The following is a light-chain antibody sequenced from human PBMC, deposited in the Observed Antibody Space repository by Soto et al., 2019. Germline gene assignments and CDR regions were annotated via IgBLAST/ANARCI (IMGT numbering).Light chain of an antibody. CDR1: QSVSSN. J-gene: IGKJ1*01. Sequence: EIVMTQSPATLSVSPGERATLSCRASQSVSSNLAWYQQKPGQAPRLLIYGASTRATGVPARFSGSGSGTEFTPPISSLQSEDFPVYYCQHYNNGPPWTFGKGPKVEIK. V-gene: IGKV3-15*01. CDR2: GAS. CDR3: QHYNNGPPWT.